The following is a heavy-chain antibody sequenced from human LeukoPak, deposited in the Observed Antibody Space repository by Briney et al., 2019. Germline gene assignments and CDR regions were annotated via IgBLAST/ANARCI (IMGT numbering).Heavy chain of an antibody. V-gene: IGHV3-74*01. CDR2: INSDGSST. D-gene: IGHD4-17*01. Sequence: GGSLRLSCAASGFTFSSYWMHWFRQAPGKGLVWVSRINSDGSSTSYADSVKGRFTIYRDNAKNTLYLQMNSLRAEDTAVYYCARENGDYLFSPFDYWGQGTLVTVSS. J-gene: IGHJ4*02. CDR1: GFTFSSYW. CDR3: ARENGDYLFSPFDY.